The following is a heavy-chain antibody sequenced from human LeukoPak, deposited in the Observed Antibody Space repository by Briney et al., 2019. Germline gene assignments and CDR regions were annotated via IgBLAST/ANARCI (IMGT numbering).Heavy chain of an antibody. V-gene: IGHV1-69*05. J-gene: IGHJ4*02. Sequence: GASVKVSCRASGGTFSSYAISWVRQAPGQGLEWMGGIIPIFGTANYAQKFQGRVTITTDESTSTAYMELSSLRSEDTAVYYCARGEGGGYYFDYWGQGTLVTVSS. D-gene: IGHD3-16*01. CDR2: IIPIFGTA. CDR1: GGTFSSYA. CDR3: ARGEGGGYYFDY.